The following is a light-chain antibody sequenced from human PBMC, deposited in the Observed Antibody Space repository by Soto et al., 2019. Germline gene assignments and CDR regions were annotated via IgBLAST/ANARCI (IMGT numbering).Light chain of an antibody. CDR3: QQYNNKWT. CDR2: GAS. J-gene: IGKJ1*01. CDR1: QSLSSN. V-gene: IGKV3-15*01. Sequence: EIVMTQSPATLSVSPGERATLSCRASQSLSSNLAWYQQKPGQAPRLLIYGASTRATGIPARFSGSGSGTEFTLTISSLQSEDFAVYYCQQYNNKWTFGQGTKVDIK.